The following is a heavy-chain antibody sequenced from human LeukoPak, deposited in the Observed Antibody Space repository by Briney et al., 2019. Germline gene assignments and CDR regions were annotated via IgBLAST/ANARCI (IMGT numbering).Heavy chain of an antibody. J-gene: IGHJ4*02. V-gene: IGHV3-30*18. CDR1: GFTFSSYG. CDR2: ISYDGRNE. CDR3: AKDSGTYYYDSMDY. D-gene: IGHD3-22*01. Sequence: PGRSLRLSCAASGFTFSSYGMHWVRQAPGKGLERVAVISYDGRNEYFADSVKGRFTISRDNSKNTLYLQMNSLRAEDTAVYYCAKDSGTYYYDSMDYWGQGTLVTVSS.